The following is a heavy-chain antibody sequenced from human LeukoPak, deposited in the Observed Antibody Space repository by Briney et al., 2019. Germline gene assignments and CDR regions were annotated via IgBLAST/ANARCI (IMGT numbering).Heavy chain of an antibody. D-gene: IGHD3-3*01. V-gene: IGHV3-30*19. CDR1: GFTFSSYG. Sequence: PGGSLRLSCAASGFTFSSYGMHWVRQAPGKGLEWVAVISYDGSNKYYADSVKGRFTISRDNSKNTLYLQMNSLRAEDTAVYYCAKDRRVVVISGNWFDPWGQGTLVTVSS. CDR2: ISYDGSNK. CDR3: AKDRRVVVISGNWFDP. J-gene: IGHJ5*02.